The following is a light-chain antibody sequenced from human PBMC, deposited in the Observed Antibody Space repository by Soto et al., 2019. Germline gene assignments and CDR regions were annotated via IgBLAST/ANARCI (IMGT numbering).Light chain of an antibody. CDR1: QSVSSN. Sequence: EIVMTQSPATLSVSPGERATLSCRASQSVSSNLAWYQQNPGQAPRLLIFDASTRATGTSARFSGSGSGTEFTLTISSLQSEDCAVYYCQQYNQWPLTFGGGTKVGI. V-gene: IGKV3-15*01. CDR2: DAS. CDR3: QQYNQWPLT. J-gene: IGKJ4*01.